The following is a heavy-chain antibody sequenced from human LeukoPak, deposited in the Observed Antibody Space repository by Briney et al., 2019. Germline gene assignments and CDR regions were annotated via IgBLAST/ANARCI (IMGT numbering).Heavy chain of an antibody. D-gene: IGHD3-16*01. Sequence: MPSETLSLTCTVSSGSINSYFWGWVRQPAGRGLEWIGRIYTTGNTHYNPSLKSRLTMSIDTSKRQFSLNLRSVTAADTAIYYCARHGYTAGHYFLDYWSQGTLVTVSS. CDR1: SGSINSYF. CDR2: IYTTGNT. J-gene: IGHJ4*02. CDR3: ARHGYTAGHYFLDY. V-gene: IGHV4-4*07.